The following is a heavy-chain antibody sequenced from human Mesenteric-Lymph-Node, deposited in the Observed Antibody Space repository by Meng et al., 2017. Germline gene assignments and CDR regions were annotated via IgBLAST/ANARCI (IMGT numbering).Heavy chain of an antibody. D-gene: IGHD6-19*01. V-gene: IGHV4-34*01. CDR1: GGSFSGYY. CDR2: INHSGST. CDR3: ARAVAGTSAPYYFDY. Sequence: SETLSLTCAVYGGSFSGYYWSWIRQPPGKGLEWIGEINHSGSTNYNPSLKSRVTISVDTSKNQFSLKLSSVTAADTAVYYCARAVAGTSAPYYFDYWGQGTLVTVSS. J-gene: IGHJ4*02.